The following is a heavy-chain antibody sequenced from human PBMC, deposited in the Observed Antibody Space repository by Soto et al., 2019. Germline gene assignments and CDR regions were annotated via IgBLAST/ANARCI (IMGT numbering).Heavy chain of an antibody. D-gene: IGHD3-3*01. CDR1: GFTFSSYA. Sequence: GGSLRLSCAASGFTFSSYAMSWVRQAPGKGLEWVSAISGSGGSTYYADSVKGRFTISRDNSKNTRYLQMNSLRAEDTAVYYCAKDQIDFWSGYPIFDYWGQGTLVTVSS. J-gene: IGHJ4*02. V-gene: IGHV3-23*01. CDR2: ISGSGGST. CDR3: AKDQIDFWSGYPIFDY.